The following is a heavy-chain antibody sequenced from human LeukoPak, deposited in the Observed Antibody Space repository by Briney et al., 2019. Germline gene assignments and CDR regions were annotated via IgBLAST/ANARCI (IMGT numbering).Heavy chain of an antibody. CDR1: GYTFTSYY. J-gene: IGHJ4*02. V-gene: IGHV1-46*01. D-gene: IGHD6-19*01. Sequence: ASVKVSCKASGYTFTSYYMHWVRQAPGQGLEWMGIINPSGGSTSYAQKFQGRVTMTRDTSTSTVYMELSSLRAEDTAVYYCARARAVAGPFDYWGQGTLVTVSS. CDR2: INPSGGST. CDR3: ARARAVAGPFDY.